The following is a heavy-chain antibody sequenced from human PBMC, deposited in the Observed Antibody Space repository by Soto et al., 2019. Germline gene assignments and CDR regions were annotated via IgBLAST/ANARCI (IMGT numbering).Heavy chain of an antibody. V-gene: IGHV3-72*01. D-gene: IGHD5-12*01. Sequence: EVQLVESGGALVQPGGSLRLSCATSGFTFSDYYMDWVRQAPGKGLEWVARSRNKANIYSTEYAASVKGRFTISRDESKKSLYLQMNSLKTEDTAVYYCARLPGVDPWQFDYWGQGTLVTVSS. J-gene: IGHJ4*02. CDR2: SRNKANIYST. CDR1: GFTFSDYY. CDR3: ARLPGVDPWQFDY.